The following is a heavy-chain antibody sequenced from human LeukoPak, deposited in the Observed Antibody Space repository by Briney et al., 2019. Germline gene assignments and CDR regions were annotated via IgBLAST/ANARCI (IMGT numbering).Heavy chain of an antibody. D-gene: IGHD3-16*02. J-gene: IGHJ4*02. CDR2: ISSSSSYI. CDR1: GFTFSSYS. Sequence: PGRSLRLSCAASGFTFSSYSMNWVRQAPGKGLEWVSSISSSSSYIYYADSVKGRFTISRDNAKNSLYLQMNSLRAEDTAVYYCASHTKYDYVWGSYRFSPSKIDYWGQGTLVTVSS. V-gene: IGHV3-21*01. CDR3: ASHTKYDYVWGSYRFSPSKIDY.